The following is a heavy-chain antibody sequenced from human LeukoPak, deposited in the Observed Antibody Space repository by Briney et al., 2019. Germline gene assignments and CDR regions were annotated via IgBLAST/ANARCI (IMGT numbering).Heavy chain of an antibody. CDR1: GLTSNTFD. V-gene: IGHV1-8*01. CDR3: ATGTTLGDS. Sequence: ASVRVSCKASGLTSNTFDLNWVCQATGQGLEWMGWVNAYRGDFGSAQRFLGRVTMTWNASTTTAYIQLTGLTSDDTAVYYCATGTTLGDSWGQGTRVTVSS. CDR2: VNAYRGDF. J-gene: IGHJ4*02. D-gene: IGHD1-7*01.